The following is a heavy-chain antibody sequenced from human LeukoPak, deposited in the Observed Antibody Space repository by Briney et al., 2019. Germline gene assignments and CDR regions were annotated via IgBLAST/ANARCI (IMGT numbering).Heavy chain of an antibody. CDR3: ARDLAMGALDFDY. CDR1: GFTFSSYA. D-gene: IGHD3-16*01. CDR2: ISSNGGST. J-gene: IGHJ4*01. V-gene: IGHV3-64*01. Sequence: GGSLRLSCAASGFTFSSYAMHWVRQAPGKGLEYVSAISSNGGSTYYANSVKGRFTISRDNSKNTLYLQMGSLRAEDMAVYYCARDLAMGALDFDYWGQGTLVTVSS.